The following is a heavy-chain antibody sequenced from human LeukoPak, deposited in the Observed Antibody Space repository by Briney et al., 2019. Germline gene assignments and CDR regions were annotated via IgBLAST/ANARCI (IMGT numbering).Heavy chain of an antibody. J-gene: IGHJ3*02. D-gene: IGHD3-9*01. Sequence: SETLSLTCTVSGGSISSGDYYWNWIRQPPGKGLEWIGYIYYSGSTYYNPSLKSRISMSMDTSKNQFSLKLSSVTAADTAVYYCASYDVLTGYYNNAFDIWGQGTMVTVSS. V-gene: IGHV4-30-4*01. CDR1: GGSISSGDYY. CDR3: ASYDVLTGYYNNAFDI. CDR2: IYYSGST.